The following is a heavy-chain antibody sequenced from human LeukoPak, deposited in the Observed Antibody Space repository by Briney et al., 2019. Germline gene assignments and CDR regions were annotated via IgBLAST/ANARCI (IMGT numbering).Heavy chain of an antibody. J-gene: IGHJ4*02. CDR2: INSDGSST. V-gene: IGHV3-74*01. CDR1: GFTFSSYW. CDR3: ARGYYDILTGYSDY. Sequence: GGSLRLSCAASGFTFSSYWMHWVRQAPGKGLVWVSRINSDGSSTSYADSVKGRFTISRDNAKNTLYLQMNSLRAEDTVVYYCARGYYDILTGYSDYWGQGTLVTVSS. D-gene: IGHD3-9*01.